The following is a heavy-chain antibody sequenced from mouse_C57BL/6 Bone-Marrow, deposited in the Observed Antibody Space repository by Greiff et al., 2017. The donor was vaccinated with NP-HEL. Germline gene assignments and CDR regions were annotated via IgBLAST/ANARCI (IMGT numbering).Heavy chain of an antibody. CDR2: IRSKSNNYAT. Sequence: EVQLVESGGGLVQPKGSLKLSCAASGFSFNTYAMNWVRQAPGKGLEWVARIRSKSNNYATYYADSVKDRFTISRDDSESMLYLQMNNLKTEDTAMYYCVRQRGGYPAWFAYWGQGTLVTVSA. J-gene: IGHJ3*01. V-gene: IGHV10-1*01. CDR1: GFSFNTYA. CDR3: VRQRGGYPAWFAY. D-gene: IGHD2-2*01.